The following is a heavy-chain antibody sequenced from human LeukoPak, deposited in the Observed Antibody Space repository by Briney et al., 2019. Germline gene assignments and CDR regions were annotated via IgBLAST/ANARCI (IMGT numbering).Heavy chain of an antibody. J-gene: IGHJ4*02. CDR1: GGTFSSYA. V-gene: IGHV1-69*05. CDR2: IIPIFGTA. Sequence: SVKVSCKASGGTFSSYAISWVRQAPGQGLEWMGGIIPIFGTANYAQKFQGRVTMTRDTSTSTAYMELSSLRSEDTAVYYCARVNSYYDSSGYYFYWGQGTLVTVSS. CDR3: ARVNSYYDSSGYYFY. D-gene: IGHD3-22*01.